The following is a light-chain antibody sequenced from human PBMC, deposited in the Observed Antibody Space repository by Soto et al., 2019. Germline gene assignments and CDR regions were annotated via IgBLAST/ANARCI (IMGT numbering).Light chain of an antibody. J-gene: IGLJ3*02. CDR1: SSNIGSNF. V-gene: IGLV1-47*01. CDR3: AAWDYSPRCWV. Sequence: QSVLTQPPSASGTPGQRVTISCSGSSSNIGSNFVYWYQQFPGTAPKLLIYRNNQRPSGVPDRFSGSKSGTSASLAISGLPSEGGADYYWAAWDYSPRCWVFGGGTKLNGL. CDR2: RNN.